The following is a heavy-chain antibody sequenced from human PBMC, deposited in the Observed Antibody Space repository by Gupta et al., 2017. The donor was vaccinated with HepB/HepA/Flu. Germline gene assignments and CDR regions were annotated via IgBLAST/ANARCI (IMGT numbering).Heavy chain of an antibody. CDR3: ARPRNYDFWSGDYSAEYFQQ. CDR1: GFTFSSYS. V-gene: IGHV3-21*01. J-gene: IGHJ1*01. Sequence: EVQLVESGGGLVKPGGSLRLSCAASGFTFSSYSMNWVRQAPGKGLEWVSSISSSSSYIYYADSVKGRFTISRDNAKNSLYLQMNSLRAEDTDVYYCARPRNYDFWSGDYSAEYFQQWGQGTLVTVS. CDR2: ISSSSSYI. D-gene: IGHD3-3*01.